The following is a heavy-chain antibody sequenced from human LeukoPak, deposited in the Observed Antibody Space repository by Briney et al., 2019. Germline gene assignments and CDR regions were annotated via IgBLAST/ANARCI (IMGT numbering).Heavy chain of an antibody. CDR2: IYSGGST. CDR3: AREAPLPKYDFWSGHYYFDY. D-gene: IGHD3-3*01. Sequence: GGSLTLSCAASGFTVSSNYMSWLRQAPGKGREGVSVIYSGGSTYYADSVKGRFTISRDNSKNTLYLQMNSLREEDTAVYYCAREAPLPKYDFWSGHYYFDYWGPGTLVTVSS. CDR1: GFTVSSNY. J-gene: IGHJ4*02. V-gene: IGHV3-66*01.